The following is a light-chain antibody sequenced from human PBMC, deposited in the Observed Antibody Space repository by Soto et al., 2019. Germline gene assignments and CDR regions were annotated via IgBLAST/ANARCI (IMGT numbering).Light chain of an antibody. J-gene: IGKJ3*01. Sequence: DIVMTQSPDSLAVSLGERATINCKSSQSVLYSSNNKNYLAWYQQKPGQPPKLLIYWASTRESGVPDRFSGSGSGTDFTLTISSLQAEDVAVYYCQQYNSTPWAFGPGTKVDIK. V-gene: IGKV4-1*01. CDR2: WAS. CDR3: QQYNSTPWA. CDR1: QSVLYSSNNKNY.